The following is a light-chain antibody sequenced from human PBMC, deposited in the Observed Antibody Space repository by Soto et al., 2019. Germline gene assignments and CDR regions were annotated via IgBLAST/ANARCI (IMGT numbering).Light chain of an antibody. J-gene: IGKJ1*01. V-gene: IGKV3-20*01. CDR1: QSVSSSY. CDR3: QQYASPPRT. CDR2: GAS. Sequence: EIVLTQSPGTLSLSPGERATLSCRASQSVSSSYLAWYQQKPGQAPRLLIYGASSRATGIPDRFSGSGSGTDFTLTSSRLEPEDFAVYYGQQYASPPRTFGQGTKVEIK.